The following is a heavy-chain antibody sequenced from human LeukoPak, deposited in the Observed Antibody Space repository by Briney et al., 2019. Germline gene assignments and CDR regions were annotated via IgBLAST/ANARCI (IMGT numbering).Heavy chain of an antibody. CDR1: GGSISSGDYY. V-gene: IGHV4-30-4*08. D-gene: IGHD3-22*01. Sequence: SETLSLTCTVSGGSISSGDYYWSWIRQPPGKGLEWIGYIYYSGSTYYNPSLKSRVTISVDTSKNQFSLKLSSVTAADTAVYYCARVGGSSGYLDYWGQGTLVTVSS. J-gene: IGHJ4*02. CDR3: ARVGGSSGYLDY. CDR2: IYYSGST.